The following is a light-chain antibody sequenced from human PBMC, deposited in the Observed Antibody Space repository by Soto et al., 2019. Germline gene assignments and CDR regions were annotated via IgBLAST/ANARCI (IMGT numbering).Light chain of an antibody. J-gene: IGKJ2*01. CDR3: MQALQSPPT. V-gene: IGKV2-28*01. CDR2: LGS. Sequence: DIVMTQSPLSLPVTPGEPASISCRSSQSLLHSNGYNYLDWYLQKPGQSPQLLIYLGSNRASGVSDRFSGSVSGTDFTLKISRVEAEDVGVYYCMQALQSPPTFGQGTKLEIK. CDR1: QSLLHSNGYNY.